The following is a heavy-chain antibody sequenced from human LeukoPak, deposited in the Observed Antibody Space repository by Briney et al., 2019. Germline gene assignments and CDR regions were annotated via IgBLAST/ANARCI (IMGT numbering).Heavy chain of an antibody. Sequence: GGSLRLSCAASGFPFSSYSMTWVRQAPGEGLEWVANIKPDGTTKFYVDSVKGRFTISRDNALNSLYLQMNSLRAEDTAIYYCARSIPYGTTWYGRSDYWGQGTLVTVSS. CDR3: ARSIPYGTTWYGRSDY. CDR2: IKPDGTTK. D-gene: IGHD6-13*01. V-gene: IGHV3-7*03. J-gene: IGHJ4*02. CDR1: GFPFSSYS.